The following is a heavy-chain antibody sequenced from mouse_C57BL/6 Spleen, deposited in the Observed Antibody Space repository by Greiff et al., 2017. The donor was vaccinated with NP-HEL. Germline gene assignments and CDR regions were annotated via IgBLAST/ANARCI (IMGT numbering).Heavy chain of an antibody. J-gene: IGHJ1*03. Sequence: QVQLQQSGAELVRPGTSVKVSCKASGYAFTNYLIEWVKQRPGQGLEWIGVINPGSGGTNYNEKFKGKATLTAEKSSSTAYMQLSSLTSEDSAVYFCARDYGSSYWYFDVWGTGTTVTVSS. CDR2: INPGSGGT. CDR3: ARDYGSSYWYFDV. V-gene: IGHV1-54*01. D-gene: IGHD1-1*01. CDR1: GYAFTNYL.